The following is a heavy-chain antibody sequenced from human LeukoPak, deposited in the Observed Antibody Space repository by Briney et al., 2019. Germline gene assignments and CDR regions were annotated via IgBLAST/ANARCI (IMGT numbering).Heavy chain of an antibody. CDR1: GGSISSSSYY. CDR3: ARDVRYSGISTWAFDI. V-gene: IGHV4-61*01. J-gene: IGHJ3*02. Sequence: PSETLSLTCTVSGGSISSSSYYWGWIRQPPGKGLEWIGDMYYSGSTNYNPSLKSRVTISVDTSKNQFSLKLNSVTAADTAVYYCARDVRYSGISTWAFDIWGQGKMVTVSS. CDR2: MYYSGST. D-gene: IGHD1-26*01.